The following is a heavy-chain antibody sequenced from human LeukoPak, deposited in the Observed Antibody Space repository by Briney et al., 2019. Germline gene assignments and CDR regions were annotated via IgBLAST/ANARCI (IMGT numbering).Heavy chain of an antibody. D-gene: IGHD3-10*01. Sequence: PGGSLRLSCAASGFTFSAYSMNWVRHAPGKGLEWVSTLSSSSSNIYYADSVKGRFTISRDNAKNSLYLQMNSLRAEATAVYYCARDLKGMVRGLIDYWGQGTLVTVSP. J-gene: IGHJ4*02. V-gene: IGHV3-21*01. CDR3: ARDLKGMVRGLIDY. CDR1: GFTFSAYS. CDR2: LSSSSSNI.